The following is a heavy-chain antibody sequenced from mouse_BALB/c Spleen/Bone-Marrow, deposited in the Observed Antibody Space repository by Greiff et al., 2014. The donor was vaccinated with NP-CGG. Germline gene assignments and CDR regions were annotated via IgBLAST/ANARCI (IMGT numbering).Heavy chain of an antibody. J-gene: IGHJ4*01. CDR1: GFTFSDFY. V-gene: IGHV5-4*02. D-gene: IGHD1-1*02. CDR2: ISDGGTYT. Sequence: EVQLVESGGDLVKPGGSLKLSRAASGFTFSDFYMFWFRQTPEKRLEWVATISDGGTYTYYPDSVKGRFTISRDNAKNNLYLQMSSLKSEDTAMYYCARSGERYGAMDYWGQGTSVTVSS. CDR3: ARSGERYGAMDY.